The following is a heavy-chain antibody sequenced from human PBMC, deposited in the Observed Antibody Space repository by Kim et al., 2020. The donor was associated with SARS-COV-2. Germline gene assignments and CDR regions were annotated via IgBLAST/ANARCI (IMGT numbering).Heavy chain of an antibody. D-gene: IGHD1-26*01. Sequence: GGSLRLSCVASEFSFSEHWMHWIRQAPGKGLEWVSRIGGDGTTSYADSVKGRFTISRDSAKATLNLQMSSLRTEDTAIYYCLSLTNVGSDVLVVWGQGAMVTVSS. CDR1: EFSFSEHW. CDR2: IGGDGTT. V-gene: IGHV3-74*01. CDR3: LSLTNVGSDVLVV. J-gene: IGHJ3*01.